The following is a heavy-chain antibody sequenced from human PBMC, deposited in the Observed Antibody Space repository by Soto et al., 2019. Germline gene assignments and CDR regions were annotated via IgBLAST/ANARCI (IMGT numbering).Heavy chain of an antibody. J-gene: IGHJ4*02. CDR1: GFNVMSYC. V-gene: IGHV3-7*01. Sequence: GGSLRLSCAVSGFNVMSYCMSWVRQAPGKGLEWVASIKEDGSEIYYLQSVRGRFTISRDSAGNAVHLAMNYLSAEDTGVYFCARDIGFDYVNWGQGTLVTVSS. D-gene: IGHD3-16*01. CDR2: IKEDGSEI. CDR3: ARDIGFDYVN.